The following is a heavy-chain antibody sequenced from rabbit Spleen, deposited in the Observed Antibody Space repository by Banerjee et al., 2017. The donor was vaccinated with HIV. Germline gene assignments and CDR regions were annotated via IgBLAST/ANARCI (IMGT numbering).Heavy chain of an antibody. CDR2: INIGNGNI. V-gene: IGHV1S45*01. J-gene: IGHJ4*01. CDR1: GFSFSSSYW. CDR3: ARKDGGSSGYHL. Sequence: QEQLEESAGGLVQPEGSLTLTCTASGFSFSSSYWICWVRQAPGKGLEWIACINIGNGNIHYASWAKGRFTISKTSSTAVTLQMTSLTAADTATYFCARKDGGSSGYHLWGPGTLVTVS. D-gene: IGHD1-1*01.